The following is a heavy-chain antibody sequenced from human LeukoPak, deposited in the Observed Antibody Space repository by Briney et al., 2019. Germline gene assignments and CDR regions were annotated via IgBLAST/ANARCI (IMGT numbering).Heavy chain of an antibody. V-gene: IGHV1-18*01. D-gene: IGHD4-23*01. CDR3: ARDLSYGGNSGGGY. CDR2: ISAYNGNT. Sequence: ASVRVSCKASGYTFTRYGISWVRQAPGQGLEWMGWISAYNGNTNYAQKLQGRVTMTTDTSTSTAYMELRSLRSDDTAVYYCARDLSYGGNSGGGYWGQGTLVTVSS. J-gene: IGHJ4*02. CDR1: GYTFTRYG.